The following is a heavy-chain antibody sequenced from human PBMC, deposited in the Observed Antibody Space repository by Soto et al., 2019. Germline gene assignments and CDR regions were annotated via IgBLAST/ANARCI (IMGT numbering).Heavy chain of an antibody. CDR3: ARDRYSGYDDTNDAFDI. J-gene: IGHJ3*02. CDR2: ISSSSSYI. Sequence: GGSLRLSCAASGFTFSSYSMNWVRQAPGKGLEWVSSISSSSSYIYYADSVKGRFTISRDNAKNSLYLQMNSLRAEDTAVYYCARDRYSGYDDTNDAFDIWGQGTMVTVSS. V-gene: IGHV3-21*01. CDR1: GFTFSSYS. D-gene: IGHD5-12*01.